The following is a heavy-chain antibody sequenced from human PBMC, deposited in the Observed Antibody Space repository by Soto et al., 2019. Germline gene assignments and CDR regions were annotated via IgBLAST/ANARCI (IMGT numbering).Heavy chain of an antibody. CDR2: IYSGGTT. J-gene: IGHJ4*02. D-gene: IGHD5-18*01. Sequence: EVQLVESGGGLVQPGGSLRLSCAASGFTVSSNYMTWVRQAPGKGLEWVSVIYSGGTTYYADSVKGRFTISRDKSKSTWYLQINSLRAEDTAVYYCAKISRFDTPMAYWGQEPLVPVPS. CDR1: GFTVSSNY. CDR3: AKISRFDTPMAY. V-gene: IGHV3-66*01.